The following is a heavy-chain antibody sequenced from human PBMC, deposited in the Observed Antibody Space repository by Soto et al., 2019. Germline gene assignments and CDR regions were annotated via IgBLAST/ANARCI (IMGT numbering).Heavy chain of an antibody. CDR3: ARVDGPPWGIAARWYFDL. CDR2: ISSSSSTI. Sequence: GGSLRLSCAASGFTFSSYSMNWVRQAPGKGLEWVSYISSSSSTIYYADSVKGRFTISRDNAKNSLYLQMNSLRDEDTAVYYCARVDGPPWGIAARWYFDLWGRGTLVTVSS. D-gene: IGHD6-6*01. J-gene: IGHJ2*01. V-gene: IGHV3-48*02. CDR1: GFTFSSYS.